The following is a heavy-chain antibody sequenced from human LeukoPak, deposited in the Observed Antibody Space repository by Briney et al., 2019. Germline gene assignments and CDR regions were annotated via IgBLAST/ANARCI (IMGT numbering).Heavy chain of an antibody. D-gene: IGHD4-17*01. V-gene: IGHV3-23*01. CDR1: GFTFSTYA. CDR2: ISGSDNST. CDR3: AKDPMTTVTTTAY. J-gene: IGHJ4*02. Sequence: GGSLRLSCAASGFTFSTYALSWVRQAPGKGLEWVSSISGSDNSTYYADSVKGRFTISRGNSKNTLYLQMNSLRAEDTAVYYCAKDPMTTVTTTAYWGQGTLVTVSS.